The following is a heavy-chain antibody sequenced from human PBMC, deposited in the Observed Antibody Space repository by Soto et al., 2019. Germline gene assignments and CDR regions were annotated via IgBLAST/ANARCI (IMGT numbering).Heavy chain of an antibody. V-gene: IGHV3-33*01. CDR3: AGEPKGGAYDMDV. J-gene: IGHJ6*02. D-gene: IGHD3-16*01. CDR2: IWSDASRE. Sequence: QVQLVESGGGVVQPGTSLRLSCAASRLTFSTYDMHWVRQAPGKGLEWVALIWSDASREFYADSVKGRFSISRDNSKNTLFLQMNGLRAEDTGVYYCAGEPKGGAYDMDVWGQGTTVTVS. CDR1: RLTFSTYD.